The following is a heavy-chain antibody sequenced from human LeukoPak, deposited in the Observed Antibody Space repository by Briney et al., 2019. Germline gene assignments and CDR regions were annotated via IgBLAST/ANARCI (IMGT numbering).Heavy chain of an antibody. J-gene: IGHJ4*02. D-gene: IGHD4-11*01. CDR2: IYPGDSDT. Sequence: GESLKISCKGSGYSFPNYWIGWVRQMPGKGLEWMGIIYPGDSDTRYSPSFQGQVIISADKSISTAYLQWSSLKASDTAMYYCARQSSNGDFDYWGQGTLVTVSS. CDR1: GYSFPNYW. CDR3: ARQSSNGDFDY. V-gene: IGHV5-51*01.